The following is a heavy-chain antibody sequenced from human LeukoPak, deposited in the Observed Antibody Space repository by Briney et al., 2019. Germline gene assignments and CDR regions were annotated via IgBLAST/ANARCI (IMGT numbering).Heavy chain of an antibody. CDR2: ISNDGNNE. V-gene: IGHV3-30-3*01. CDR1: GFTFSRYE. CDR3: AKDISGSGSH. D-gene: IGHD6-19*01. Sequence: GRSLRLSCAASGFTFSRYEMYWLRQAPGKGLEWVTFISNDGNNEDYADSVKGRFTISRDNAKNSLYLQMNSLRAEDTALYYCAKDISGSGSHWGQGTPVTVSS. J-gene: IGHJ1*01.